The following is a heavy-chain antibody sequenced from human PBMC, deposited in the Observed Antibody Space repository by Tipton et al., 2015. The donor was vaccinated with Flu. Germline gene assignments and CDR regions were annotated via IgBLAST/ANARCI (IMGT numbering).Heavy chain of an antibody. J-gene: IGHJ4*02. V-gene: IGHV4-39*01. CDR2: IYYSGST. Sequence: TLSLTCTVPGGSISSSGYYWGWIRQPPGKGLEWIGTIYYSGSTYYNPSLKSRVTISVVTSKNQFSLNLNSVTAADTAFYYCARTFSGSYRRSFDFWGQGALVTVSS. CDR1: GGSISSSGYY. CDR3: ARTFSGSYRRSFDF. D-gene: IGHD1-26*01.